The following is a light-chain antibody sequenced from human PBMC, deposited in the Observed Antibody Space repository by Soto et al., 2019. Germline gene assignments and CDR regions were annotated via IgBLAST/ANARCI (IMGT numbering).Light chain of an antibody. CDR2: DAS. V-gene: IGKV1-39*01. CDR1: QSISSY. CDR3: QQSYSTPLT. Sequence: DIQMTQSPSSLSASVGDRVTITCRASQSISSYLNWYQQKPGKAPKLLIYDASSLQSGVPSRFNGSGSGTDFTITISSLQPEDFATYYCQQSYSTPLTFGGETKVEIK. J-gene: IGKJ4*01.